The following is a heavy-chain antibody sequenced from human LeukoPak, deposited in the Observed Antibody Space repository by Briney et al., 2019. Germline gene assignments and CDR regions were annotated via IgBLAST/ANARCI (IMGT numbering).Heavy chain of an antibody. CDR3: ARDLAGYYDSSGFDC. D-gene: IGHD3-22*01. Sequence: GGSLRLSCAASGFTFSSDGMHWVRQAPGKGLEWVAVIWYDGSNKYYADSVKGRFTISRDNSKNTLYLQMNSLRAEDTAVHYCARDLAGYYDSSGFDCWGQGTLVTVSS. CDR1: GFTFSSDG. V-gene: IGHV3-33*01. CDR2: IWYDGSNK. J-gene: IGHJ4*02.